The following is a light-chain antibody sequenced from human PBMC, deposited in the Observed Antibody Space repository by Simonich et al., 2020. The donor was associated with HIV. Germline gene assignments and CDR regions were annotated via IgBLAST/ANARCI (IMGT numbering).Light chain of an antibody. CDR1: QSVSSY. J-gene: IGKJ3*01. CDR2: DAS. CDR3: QQRSNWPPIFT. V-gene: IGKV3-11*01. Sequence: EIVLTQSPATLSLSPGERATLSCRASQSVSSYLAWYQQKPGQAPRLPIYDASNRATGIPARFSGSGSGTDFTLTISSLEPEDFAVYYCQQRSNWPPIFTFGPGTKVDI.